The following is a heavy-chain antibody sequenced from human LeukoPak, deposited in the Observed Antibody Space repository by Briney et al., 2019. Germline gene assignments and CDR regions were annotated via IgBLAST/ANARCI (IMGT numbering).Heavy chain of an antibody. D-gene: IGHD3-3*01. J-gene: IGHJ5*02. CDR2: IRYDGSNK. Sequence: QPGGSLRLSCAASGFTFSSYGMHWVRQAPGKGLEWVAFIRYDGSNKYYADSVKGRFTISRDNSKNTLYLQMNSLRAEDTAVYYCAKEAPQYYDFWSGFWFDPWGQGTLVTVSS. V-gene: IGHV3-30*02. CDR1: GFTFSSYG. CDR3: AKEAPQYYDFWSGFWFDP.